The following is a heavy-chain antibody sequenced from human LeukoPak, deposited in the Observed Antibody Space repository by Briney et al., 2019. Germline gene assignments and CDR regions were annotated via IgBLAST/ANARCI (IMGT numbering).Heavy chain of an antibody. J-gene: IGHJ6*02. CDR2: ISSSSSYI. CDR3: ARHRPRWSLDV. D-gene: IGHD3-3*01. V-gene: IGHV3-21*01. Sequence: GGSLRLSCAASGFTFSNYNMSWVRQAPGEGREWVSSISSSSSYIYYGDTVKGRFTISRDNAKTSLFLQTNSLRAEDKAVSFCARHRPRWSLDVWGQGTTVTVSS. CDR1: GFTFSNYN.